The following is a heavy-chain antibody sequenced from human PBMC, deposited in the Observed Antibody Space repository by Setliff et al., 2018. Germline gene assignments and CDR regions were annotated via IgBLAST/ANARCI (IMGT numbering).Heavy chain of an antibody. CDR3: ARVSRTIVAARGFDY. J-gene: IGHJ4*02. Sequence: GASVKVSCKASGGTFISYAISWVRQAPGQGLEWMGGIIPIFGTANYAQKFQGRVTITADESTSTAYMELSSLRSEDTAVYYCARVSRTIVAARGFDYWGQGTLVTVSS. V-gene: IGHV1-69*13. D-gene: IGHD1-26*01. CDR2: IIPIFGTA. CDR1: GGTFISYA.